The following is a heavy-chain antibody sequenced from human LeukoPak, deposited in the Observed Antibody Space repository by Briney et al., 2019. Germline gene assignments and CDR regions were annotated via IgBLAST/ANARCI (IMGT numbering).Heavy chain of an antibody. Sequence: PGGSLRLSCAASGFTFDDYAMLWVREAPGKGLEWVSGIRWNSGSIRYADSVKGRFTISRDNAKNSLYLQMNSLRAEDTALYYCAKDSYSGLRSAFDIWGQGTMVTVSS. CDR1: GFTFDDYA. J-gene: IGHJ3*02. CDR2: IRWNSGSI. CDR3: AKDSYSGLRSAFDI. D-gene: IGHD2-15*01. V-gene: IGHV3-9*01.